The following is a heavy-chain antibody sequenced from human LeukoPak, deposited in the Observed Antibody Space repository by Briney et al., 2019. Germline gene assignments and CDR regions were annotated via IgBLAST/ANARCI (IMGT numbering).Heavy chain of an antibody. D-gene: IGHD4-17*01. J-gene: IGHJ4*02. CDR1: GGSISSSSYY. CDR2: IYTSGST. CDR3: ARSLYGDHFDY. Sequence: SETLSLTCSVSGGSISSSSYYWSWIRQPAGKGLEWIGRIYTSGSTNYNPSLKSRVTMSVDTSKNQFSLKLSSVTAADTAVYYCARSLYGDHFDYWGQGTLVTVSS. V-gene: IGHV4-61*02.